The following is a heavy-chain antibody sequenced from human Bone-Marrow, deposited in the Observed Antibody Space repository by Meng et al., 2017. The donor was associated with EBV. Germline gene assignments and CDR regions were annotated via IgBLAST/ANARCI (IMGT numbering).Heavy chain of an antibody. CDR2: ISGGGGTT. V-gene: IGHV3-23*01. Sequence: LDQGVGWVQPVGSRRLSCAVPGVTFSSYAMTWVGQAPGKGREWVSTISGGGGTTWYADSVQDRFTISRDNSKNTLYVQMNRLRAEDTALYYCAKVRYSDYDSIDYWGQGTLVTVSS. D-gene: IGHD5-12*01. J-gene: IGHJ4*02. CDR1: GVTFSSYA. CDR3: AKVRYSDYDSIDY.